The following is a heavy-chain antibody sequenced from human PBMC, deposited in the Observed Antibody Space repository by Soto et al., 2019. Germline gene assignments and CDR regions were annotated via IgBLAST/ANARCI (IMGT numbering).Heavy chain of an antibody. Sequence: SETLSLTCTVSGDSITNSNYYWGWFRQPPGKGLEWIASIFYIGSTYYNPSLKSRVTISVDTSNNQFSLNLNSVTASDTAVYYCAGRNSLASVSLNFRELSNYKWIDPWGPGTLVTVSS. CDR1: GDSITNSNYY. CDR2: IFYIGST. D-gene: IGHD3-16*02. V-gene: IGHV4-39*01. CDR3: AGRNSLASVSLNFRELSNYKWIDP. J-gene: IGHJ5*02.